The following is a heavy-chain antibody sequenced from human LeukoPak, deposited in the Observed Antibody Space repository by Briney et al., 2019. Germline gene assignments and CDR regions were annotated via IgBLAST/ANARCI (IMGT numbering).Heavy chain of an antibody. CDR3: ARVGIAAAGTPYYYYYYMDV. J-gene: IGHJ6*03. CDR1: GGSISSSSYY. CDR2: INHSGST. Sequence: SETLSLTCTVSGGSISSSSYYWGWIRQPPGKGLEWNGEINHSGSTNYNPSLKSRVTISVDTSKNQFSLKLSSVTAADTAVYYCARVGIAAAGTPYYYYYYMDVWGKGTTVTVSS. V-gene: IGHV4-39*07. D-gene: IGHD6-13*01.